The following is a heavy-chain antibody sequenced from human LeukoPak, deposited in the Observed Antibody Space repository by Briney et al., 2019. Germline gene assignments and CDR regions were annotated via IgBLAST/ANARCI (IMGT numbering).Heavy chain of an antibody. CDR1: GASFSNYY. CDR3: ATRLYYYYGMDV. CDR2: LDHTGST. J-gene: IGHJ6*02. V-gene: IGHV4-34*01. Sequence: SETLSLTCAVSGASFSNYYSTWIRQSPGKGLEWIGELDHTGSTNYNPSPKGRVTVSGDTSKNQFSLNLTSVTAADTAVYYCATRLYYYYGMDVWGQGTTVFVSS.